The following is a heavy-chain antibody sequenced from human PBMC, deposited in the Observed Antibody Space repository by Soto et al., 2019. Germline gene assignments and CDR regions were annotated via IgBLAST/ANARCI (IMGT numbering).Heavy chain of an antibody. J-gene: IGHJ6*02. Sequence: PGGSLRLSCAASGFTFSIYGMHWVRQAPGKGLEWVAVIWYDGSNKYYADSVKGRFTISRDNSKNTLYLQMNSLRAEDTAVYYCARDPDDRWNYRHYYGMDVWGQGTTVTVSS. D-gene: IGHD1-7*01. CDR1: GFTFSIYG. CDR2: IWYDGSNK. CDR3: ARDPDDRWNYRHYYGMDV. V-gene: IGHV3-33*01.